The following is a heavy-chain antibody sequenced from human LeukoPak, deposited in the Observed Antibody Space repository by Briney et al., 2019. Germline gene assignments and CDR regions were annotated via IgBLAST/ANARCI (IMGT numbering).Heavy chain of an antibody. Sequence: SETLSLTCTVSGGSISSYYWSWIRQPPGKGLEWIGYIYYSGSTNYNPSLKSRVTISVDTSKNQFSLKLSSVTAADTAVYYCAGTKLGKYYFDYWGQGTLVTVSS. D-gene: IGHD7-27*01. V-gene: IGHV4-59*01. J-gene: IGHJ4*02. CDR2: IYYSGST. CDR1: GGSISSYY. CDR3: AGTKLGKYYFDY.